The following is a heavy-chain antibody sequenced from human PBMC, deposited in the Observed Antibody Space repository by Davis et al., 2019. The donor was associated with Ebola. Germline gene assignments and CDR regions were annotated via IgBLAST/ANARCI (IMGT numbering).Heavy chain of an antibody. D-gene: IGHD2-2*01. V-gene: IGHV3-30*18. Sequence: GGSLRLSCAASGFTFSSYGMHWVRQAPGKGLEWVAVISYDGSNKYYADSVKGRFTISRDNSKNTLYLQMNSLRAEDTAVYYCAKDWEDIVVVPAYDFWSGYNDYWGQGTLVTVSS. CDR1: GFTFSSYG. CDR2: ISYDGSNK. J-gene: IGHJ4*02. CDR3: AKDWEDIVVVPAYDFWSGYNDY.